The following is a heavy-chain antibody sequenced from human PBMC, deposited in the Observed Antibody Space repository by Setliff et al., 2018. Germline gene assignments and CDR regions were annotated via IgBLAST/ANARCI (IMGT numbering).Heavy chain of an antibody. Sequence: PGGSLRLSCAASGFTFSDYYMSWIRQAPGKGLEWVSYISFSSSTIYYADSVKGRFTISRDNAKNSLYLQMNSLRAEDTAVYYCARLRKDYGDYYYFDYWGQGTLVTVSS. D-gene: IGHD4-17*01. V-gene: IGHV3-11*04. CDR2: ISFSSSTI. CDR3: ARLRKDYGDYYYFDY. CDR1: GFTFSDYY. J-gene: IGHJ4*02.